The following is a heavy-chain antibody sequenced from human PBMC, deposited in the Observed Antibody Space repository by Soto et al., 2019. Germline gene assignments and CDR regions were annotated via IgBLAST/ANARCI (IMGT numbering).Heavy chain of an antibody. D-gene: IGHD3-10*01. CDR1: GYIFTTHW. Sequence: GESLNISCKGSGYIFTTHWIGLVRQMPGKGLEWMGIIYPDDSDTRYSPSFQGQVTISADKSISTAYLQWSSLKASDTAMYYCARAMVRGKNYYGVDVWGQGTTVTVSS. CDR3: ARAMVRGKNYYGVDV. V-gene: IGHV5-51*01. CDR2: IYPDDSDT. J-gene: IGHJ6*02.